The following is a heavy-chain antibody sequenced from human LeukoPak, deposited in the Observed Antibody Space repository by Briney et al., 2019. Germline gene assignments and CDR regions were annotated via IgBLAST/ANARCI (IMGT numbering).Heavy chain of an antibody. V-gene: IGHV3-33*01. CDR1: GFTFSSYG. Sequence: GGSLRLSCAASGFTFSSYGMHWVRQAPGKGLEWVAVIWYDGSNKYHVDSVKGRFTISRDNSKNTLYLQMNSLRAEGTAVYYCARDGGVATIVGSDAFDIWGQGTMVTVSS. CDR2: IWYDGSNK. CDR3: ARDGGVATIVGSDAFDI. J-gene: IGHJ3*02. D-gene: IGHD5-12*01.